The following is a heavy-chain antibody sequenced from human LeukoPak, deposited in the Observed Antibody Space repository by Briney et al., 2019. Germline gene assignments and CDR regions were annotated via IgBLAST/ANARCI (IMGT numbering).Heavy chain of an antibody. CDR2: IWYDGSNK. D-gene: IGHD6-19*01. J-gene: IGHJ4*02. CDR3: AREYSSGWKPDY. Sequence: PGGSLRLSCAASGFTFSSYGMHWVRQAPGKGLEWVAVIWYDGSNKYYADSVKGRFTISRDNSKNTLYLQMNSLRAEDTAVYYCAREYSSGWKPDYWGQGTLVTVSS. CDR1: GFTFSSYG. V-gene: IGHV3-33*01.